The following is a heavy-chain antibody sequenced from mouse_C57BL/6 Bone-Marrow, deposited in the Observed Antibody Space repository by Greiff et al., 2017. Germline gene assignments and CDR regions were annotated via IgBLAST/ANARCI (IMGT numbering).Heavy chain of an antibody. CDR2: ISDGGSYT. D-gene: IGHD2-4*01. Sequence: EVKLVESGGGLVKPGGSLKLSCAASGFTFSSYAMSWVRQTPEKRLEWVATISDGGSYTYYPDNVKGRFTISRDNAKNNLYLQMSHLKSEDTAMYYCARVDYKYYYAMDYWGQGTSVTVSS. CDR1: GFTFSSYA. V-gene: IGHV5-4*03. CDR3: ARVDYKYYYAMDY. J-gene: IGHJ4*01.